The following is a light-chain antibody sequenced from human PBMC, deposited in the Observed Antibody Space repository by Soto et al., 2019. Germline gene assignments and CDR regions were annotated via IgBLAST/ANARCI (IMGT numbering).Light chain of an antibody. CDR3: QQYNSYLLT. J-gene: IGKJ3*01. CDR1: QSISRA. CDR2: DAS. Sequence: DIQVTQSPSTLSASAGDRVTITCRASQSISRALAWYQQKPGKAPNLLIYDASSLESGVPSRFSGSGFGTEFTLTISSLQPDDFATYYCQQYNSYLLTFGPGTTVDIK. V-gene: IGKV1-5*01.